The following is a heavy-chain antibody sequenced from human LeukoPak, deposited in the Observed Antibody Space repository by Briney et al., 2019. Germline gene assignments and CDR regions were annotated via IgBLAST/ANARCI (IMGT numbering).Heavy chain of an antibody. Sequence: PGRSLRLSCTPSGFTFADFAMPWVRQAPGKGLEWASGISWNSGKIGYADSVKGRFTISRDNAKNSLYLQMNSLRPEDTALYYCTKDDGWLSWGQGTLVTVSS. D-gene: IGHD2/OR15-2a*01. CDR3: TKDDGWLS. J-gene: IGHJ3*01. CDR2: ISWNSGKI. V-gene: IGHV3-9*01. CDR1: GFTFADFA.